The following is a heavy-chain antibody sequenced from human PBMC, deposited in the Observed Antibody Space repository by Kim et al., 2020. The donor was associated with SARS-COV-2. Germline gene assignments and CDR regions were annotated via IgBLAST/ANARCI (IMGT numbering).Heavy chain of an antibody. Sequence: GGSLRLSCAASGFTFSSYEMNWVRQAPGKGLEWVSYISSSGSTIYYADPVKGRFTISRDNAKNSLYLQMNSLRAEDTAVYYCARSRMRIQLWLPRVRGMDVGRQGPTVTVPS. CDR3: ARSRMRIQLWLPRVRGMDV. CDR2: ISSSGSTI. V-gene: IGHV3-48*03. CDR1: GFTFSSYE. J-gene: IGHJ6*02. D-gene: IGHD5-18*01.